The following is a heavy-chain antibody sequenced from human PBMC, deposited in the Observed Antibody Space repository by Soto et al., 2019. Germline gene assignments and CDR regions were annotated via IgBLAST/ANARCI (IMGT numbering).Heavy chain of an antibody. CDR2: ISGYDGRT. D-gene: IGHD2-21*02. V-gene: IGHV1-18*01. CDR3: AREGDVPYYYYGMDV. J-gene: IGHJ6*02. Sequence: QVHLVQSGAEVKKPGASVKVSCKTSGYTFTRYGISWVRQAPGQGLEWLGWISGYDGRTNLAQKVQDRVTMTTDTSTSTVYMELRSVRSDDTAVYYCAREGDVPYYYYGMDVWGQGTTVTVSS. CDR1: GYTFTRYG.